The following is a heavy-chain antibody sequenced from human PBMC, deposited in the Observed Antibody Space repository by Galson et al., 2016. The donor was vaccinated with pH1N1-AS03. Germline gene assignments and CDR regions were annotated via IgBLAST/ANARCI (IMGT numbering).Heavy chain of an antibody. Sequence: CAISGDSVSSNTAAWNWIRQSPSRGLEWLGRTYYNSKWDYYYAISVKSRITVNPDTSKNQFSLQPNSVTPEDTAVYYCARGWPRSGGFDSWGQGTLVTVSS. D-gene: IGHD1-14*01. V-gene: IGHV6-1*01. CDR1: GDSVSSNTAA. CDR3: ARGWPRSGGFDS. J-gene: IGHJ4*02. CDR2: TYYNSKWDY.